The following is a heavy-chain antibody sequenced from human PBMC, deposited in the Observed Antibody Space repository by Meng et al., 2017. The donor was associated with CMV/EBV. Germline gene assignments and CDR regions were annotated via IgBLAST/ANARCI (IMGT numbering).Heavy chain of an antibody. D-gene: IGHD2-2*01. J-gene: IGHJ4*02. CDR1: GGSISSGDYY. V-gene: IGHV4-30-4*08. CDR3: ARVGRTSCYDY. CDR2: IYYSGST. Sequence: GHMPEAGPGLGKPSQTLSLPCPVSGGSISSGDYYWSWIRQPPGKGLEWIGYIYYSGSTYYNPSLKSRVTISVDTSKNQFSLKLSSVTAADTAVYYCARVGRTSCYDYWGQGTLVTVSS.